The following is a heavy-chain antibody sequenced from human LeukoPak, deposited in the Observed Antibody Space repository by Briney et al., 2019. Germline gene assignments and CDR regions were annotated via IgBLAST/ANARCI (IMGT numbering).Heavy chain of an antibody. D-gene: IGHD1-20*01. Sequence: GGSLRLSCAASGFTFSSYAMHWVRQAPGKGLEWVAVISYDGSNKYYADSVKGRFTISRDNSKNTLYLQMNSMRAEDTAVYYCVRLNWRRNAFDVWGQGTMVTVSS. CDR1: GFTFSSYA. CDR3: VRLNWRRNAFDV. CDR2: ISYDGSNK. J-gene: IGHJ3*01. V-gene: IGHV3-30-3*01.